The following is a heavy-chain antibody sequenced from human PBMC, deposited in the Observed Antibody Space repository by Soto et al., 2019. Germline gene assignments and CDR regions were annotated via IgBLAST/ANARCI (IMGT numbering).Heavy chain of an antibody. Sequence: QVQLQESGPGLVKPSQTLSLTCTVSGGSISSGGYYWSWIRQHPGKGLEWIGYIYYSGSTYYNPSLKNRVTISGDTSKNQFPLKLSSVTAAGTAVYYCARFIPGTVSDYWGQGTLVTVSS. D-gene: IGHD3-16*01. J-gene: IGHJ4*02. V-gene: IGHV4-31*03. CDR1: GGSISSGGYY. CDR2: IYYSGST. CDR3: ARFIPGTVSDY.